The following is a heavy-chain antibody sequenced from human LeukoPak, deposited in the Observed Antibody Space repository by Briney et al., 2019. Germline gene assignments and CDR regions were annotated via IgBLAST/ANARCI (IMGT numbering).Heavy chain of an antibody. Sequence: PGGSLRLSCAASGFTFSSYSMTWVRQAPGKGLEWVSSISSSSYIYYADSVKGRFTISRDNAKNSLYLQMNSLRAEDTAVYYCARASYCSSTSCYAYFDYWGQGTLVTVSS. CDR1: GFTFSSYS. CDR3: ARASYCSSTSCYAYFDY. CDR2: ISSSSYI. J-gene: IGHJ4*02. V-gene: IGHV3-21*01. D-gene: IGHD2-2*01.